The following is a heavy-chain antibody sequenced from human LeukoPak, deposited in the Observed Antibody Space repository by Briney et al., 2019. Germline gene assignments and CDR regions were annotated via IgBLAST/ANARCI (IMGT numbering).Heavy chain of an antibody. CDR2: IYYSGST. J-gene: IGHJ4*02. D-gene: IGHD7-27*01. CDR1: GGSISSYY. Sequence: SETLSLTCTVSGGSISSYYWSWIRQPPGKGLEWIGYIYYSGSTNYNPSLKSRVTISVDTSKNQFSLKLSSVTAADTAVYYCARQLGSYFGYWGQGTLVTVSS. CDR3: ARQLGSYFGY. V-gene: IGHV4-59*01.